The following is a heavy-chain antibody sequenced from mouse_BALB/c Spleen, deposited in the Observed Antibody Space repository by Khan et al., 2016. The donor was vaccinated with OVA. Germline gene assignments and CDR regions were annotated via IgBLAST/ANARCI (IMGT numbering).Heavy chain of an antibody. Sequence: QIQLVQSGPELKKPGETVKISCKASGYTFTNYGMNWVKQAPGKALKWMGWISTYTGEPTYADDFKGRFAFSLETSASTAYLQINNLTTEETATYVCARPPHFSYVLVYWGQGTSVTVSA. V-gene: IGHV9-3-1*01. CDR1: GYTFTNYG. CDR3: ARPPHFSYVLVY. CDR2: ISTYTGEP. J-gene: IGHJ4*01.